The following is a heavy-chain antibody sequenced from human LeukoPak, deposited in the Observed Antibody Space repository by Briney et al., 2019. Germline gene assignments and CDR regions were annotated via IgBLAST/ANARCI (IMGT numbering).Heavy chain of an antibody. CDR3: ARLWASAAARTDP. CDR2: IYTSGST. CDR1: GGSISSYY. J-gene: IGHJ5*02. D-gene: IGHD6-13*01. Sequence: SETLSLTCTVSGGSISSYYWSWLRQPAGKGLEWIGRIYTSGSTNYNPSLKSRVTMSVDTSKNQFSLKLSSVTAADTAVYYCARLWASAAARTDPWGQGTLVTVSS. V-gene: IGHV4-4*07.